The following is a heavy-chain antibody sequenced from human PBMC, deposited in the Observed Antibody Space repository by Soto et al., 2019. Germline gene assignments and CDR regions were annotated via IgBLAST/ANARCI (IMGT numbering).Heavy chain of an antibody. Sequence: EVQLVESGGGLVQPGGSLRRSCAASGFTFSSYDMHWVRQATGKGLEWVSGLGTAGGTFYAGSVKGRFTISRENVKNSWYLKMNSRRAGDTAVYYCARGGETGFDYWGQGTLVTVSS. V-gene: IGHV3-13*01. CDR2: LGTAGGT. D-gene: IGHD3-16*01. CDR3: ARGGETGFDY. CDR1: GFTFSSYD. J-gene: IGHJ4*02.